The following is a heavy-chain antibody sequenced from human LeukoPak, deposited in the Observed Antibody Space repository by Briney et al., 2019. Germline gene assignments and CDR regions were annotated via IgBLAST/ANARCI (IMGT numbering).Heavy chain of an antibody. D-gene: IGHD5-24*01. Sequence: GGSLRLSCAAPGFTVSSNYMNWVRQAPGKGLEWVSAISGSGGSTYYADSVKGRFTISRDNSKNSLYLQMNSLRAEDTAVYYCARDKRWLQLEFDPWGQGTLVTVSS. V-gene: IGHV3-23*01. CDR1: GFTVSSNY. CDR3: ARDKRWLQLEFDP. J-gene: IGHJ5*02. CDR2: ISGSGGST.